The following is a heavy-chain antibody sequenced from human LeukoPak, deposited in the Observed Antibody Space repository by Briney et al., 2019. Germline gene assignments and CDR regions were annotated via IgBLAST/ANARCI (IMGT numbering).Heavy chain of an antibody. CDR1: GFTFRSYG. Sequence: GGSLRLSCAASGFTFRSYGMTWVRQAPGKGLEWVSYISSSSSTIYYADSVKGRFTISRDNAKNSLYLQMNSLRAEDTAVYYCARGGYYDSSGYFPFYYWGQGTLVTVSS. J-gene: IGHJ4*02. D-gene: IGHD3-22*01. V-gene: IGHV3-48*01. CDR3: ARGGYYDSSGYFPFYY. CDR2: ISSSSSTI.